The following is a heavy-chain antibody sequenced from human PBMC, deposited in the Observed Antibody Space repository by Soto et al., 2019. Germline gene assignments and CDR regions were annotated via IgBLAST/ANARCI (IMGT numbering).Heavy chain of an antibody. J-gene: IGHJ4*02. D-gene: IGHD6-13*01. CDR3: ARQKAAGSFTYYFDN. CDR2: IYYSGST. Sequence: TSETLSLTCTVSGDSINNGGYYWAWIRQHPGKGLEWIGYIYYSGSTHHNPSLKSRDTISLDTSKNQFSLKLSSVTAADTAVYYCARQKAAGSFTYYFDNWVQGALVTVSS. V-gene: IGHV4-31*03. CDR1: GDSINNGGYY.